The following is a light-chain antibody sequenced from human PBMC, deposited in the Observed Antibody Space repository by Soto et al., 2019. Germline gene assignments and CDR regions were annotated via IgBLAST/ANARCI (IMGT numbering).Light chain of an antibody. V-gene: IGKV3-15*01. CDR3: QEYESYSST. CDR2: GAS. Sequence: EIVMTQSPATLSVSPGERATLSCRASQSVSSNLAWYQQKPGQAPTLLIYGASARATGIPARFSGSGSGTEFTLTISSLQPDDFATYYCQEYESYSSTFGQGTKLQIK. CDR1: QSVSSN. J-gene: IGKJ2*01.